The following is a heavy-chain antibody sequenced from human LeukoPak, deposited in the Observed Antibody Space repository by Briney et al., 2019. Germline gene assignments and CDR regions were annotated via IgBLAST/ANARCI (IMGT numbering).Heavy chain of an antibody. CDR1: GFTFSSYG. J-gene: IGHJ5*01. Sequence: GGSLRLSCGASGFTFSSYGMHWVRQAPDKGLEWVAFIRYDGSNKNYADSVKGRFTISRDNSKNTLYLQMNSLRAEDTAVYYCAKVYEYGDNDRFDSWGQGTLVTVSS. CDR2: IRYDGSNK. CDR3: AKVYEYGDNDRFDS. V-gene: IGHV3-30*02. D-gene: IGHD4-17*01.